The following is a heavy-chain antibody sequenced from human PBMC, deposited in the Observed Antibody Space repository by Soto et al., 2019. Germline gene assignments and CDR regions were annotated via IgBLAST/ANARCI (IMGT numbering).Heavy chain of an antibody. CDR2: IYYSGST. V-gene: IGHV4-59*01. J-gene: IGHJ6*03. CDR1: GGSISSYY. Sequence: SETLSLTCTVSGGSISSYYWSWIRQPPGKGLEWIGYIYYSGSTNYNPSLKSRVTISVDTSKNQFSLKLSSVTAADTAVYYCAKAASSYYYYMDVWGKGTTVTVSS. CDR3: AKAASSYYYYMDV.